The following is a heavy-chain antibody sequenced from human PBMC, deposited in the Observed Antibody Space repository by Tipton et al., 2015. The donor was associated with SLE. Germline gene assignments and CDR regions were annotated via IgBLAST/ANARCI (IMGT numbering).Heavy chain of an antibody. J-gene: IGHJ4*02. Sequence: TLSLTCAVYGGSFSGYYWSWIRQPPGKGLEWIGEINHSGSTNYNPSLKSLVTISVDTSKNQFSLKLSSVTAADTAVYYCARADSFDYWGQGTLVTVSS. CDR3: ARADSFDY. CDR2: INHSGST. CDR1: GGSFSGYY. V-gene: IGHV4-34*01.